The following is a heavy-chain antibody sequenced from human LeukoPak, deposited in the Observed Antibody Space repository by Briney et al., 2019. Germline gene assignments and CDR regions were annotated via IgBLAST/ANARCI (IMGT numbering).Heavy chain of an antibody. CDR2: IYPGDSDT. Sequence: GESLKISCKGSGYSFTSYWIDWVRQMPGKGLEWMGIIYPGDSDTRYSPSLQGQVTISADKSISTAYLQWSSLKASDTAMYYCARPAYGSGGHINYWGQGTLVTVSS. D-gene: IGHD3-10*01. CDR1: GYSFTSYW. CDR3: ARPAYGSGGHINY. V-gene: IGHV5-51*01. J-gene: IGHJ4*02.